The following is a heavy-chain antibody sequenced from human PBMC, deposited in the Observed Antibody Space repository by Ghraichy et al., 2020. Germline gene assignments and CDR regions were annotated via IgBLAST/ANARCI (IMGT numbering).Heavy chain of an antibody. CDR2: INSDGSIT. V-gene: IGHV3-74*01. CDR3: VKEGNWNLDY. D-gene: IGHD1-1*01. CDR1: GSTFSPYW. Sequence: GGSLRLSCAASGSTFSPYWMHWVRQAPGKGLVWVSRINSDGSITHYADSVKGRVTISRDNAKKKLHLQMNSLRAEDTAVYYCVKEGNWNLDYWGQGTQVTVSS. J-gene: IGHJ4*02.